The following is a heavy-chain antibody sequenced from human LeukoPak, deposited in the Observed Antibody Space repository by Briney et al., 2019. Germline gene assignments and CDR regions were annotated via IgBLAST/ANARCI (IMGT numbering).Heavy chain of an antibody. D-gene: IGHD2-2*01. CDR3: ATSYCTSTSCPFDS. J-gene: IGHJ4*02. Sequence: GGSLRLSCAASGFSFSGYSMNWVRQAPGKGLEWVSYISSSATSTYYADSVKGRFTISRDNAKNSLFLQMNSLRVEDTAMYYCATSYCTSTSCPFDSWGQGTLVTVSS. CDR2: ISSSATST. V-gene: IGHV3-48*01. CDR1: GFSFSGYS.